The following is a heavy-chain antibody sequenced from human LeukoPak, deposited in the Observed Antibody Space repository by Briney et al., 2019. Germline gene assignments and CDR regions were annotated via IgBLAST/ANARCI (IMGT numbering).Heavy chain of an antibody. Sequence: PSETLSLTCAVYGGSFSGCYWSWIRQPPGKGLEWIGEINHSGSTNYNPSLKSRVTISVDTSKNQFSLKLSSVTAADTAVYYCARGVGYCSGGSCYLFDYWGQGTLVTVSS. D-gene: IGHD2-15*01. CDR2: INHSGST. CDR1: GGSFSGCY. J-gene: IGHJ4*02. CDR3: ARGVGYCSGGSCYLFDY. V-gene: IGHV4-34*01.